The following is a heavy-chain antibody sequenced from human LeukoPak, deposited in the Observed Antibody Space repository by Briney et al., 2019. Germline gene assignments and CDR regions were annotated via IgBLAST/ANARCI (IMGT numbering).Heavy chain of an antibody. D-gene: IGHD6-19*01. V-gene: IGHV4-39*01. CDR1: VGSISISSYY. CDR3: AKYKSSSGWYLADAFDI. Sequence: SETLSLSCTVSVGSISISSYYCGWIRQPPGKGLEWHGCFYYIGSTYYNPSRKSRVTICVNTSKNQFYQKLSSETAADTAVYYCAKYKSSSGWYLADAFDIWGQGTMVTVSS. J-gene: IGHJ3*02. CDR2: FYYIGST.